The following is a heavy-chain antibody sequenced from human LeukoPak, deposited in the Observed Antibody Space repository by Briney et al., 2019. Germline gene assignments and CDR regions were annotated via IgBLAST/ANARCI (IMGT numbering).Heavy chain of an antibody. J-gene: IGHJ3*02. Sequence: SETLSLTCTVAGGSISSYYWNWIRQPPGKGLELIGYIYYSGSTNYNPSLKSRVTISVDTSKNQFSLKLSSVTAADTAVYYCAGRLWRRDGYNLSAFDIWGQGTMVTVSS. CDR1: GGSISSYY. CDR2: IYYSGST. CDR3: AGRLWRRDGYNLSAFDI. V-gene: IGHV4-59*01. D-gene: IGHD5-24*01.